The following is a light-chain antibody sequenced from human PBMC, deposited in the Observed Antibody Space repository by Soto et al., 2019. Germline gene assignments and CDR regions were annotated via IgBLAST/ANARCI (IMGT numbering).Light chain of an antibody. CDR2: GNS. CDR3: QPYDSSLSANYV. Sequence: SVLTQPPSVSGAPGQRVTISCTGSSSNIGAGYDVHWYQQLPGTAPKLLIYGNSNRPSGVPDRFSGSKSGTSASLAITGLQAEDEADYYCQPYDSSLSANYVFGTGTKVTVL. J-gene: IGLJ1*01. V-gene: IGLV1-40*01. CDR1: SSNIGAGYD.